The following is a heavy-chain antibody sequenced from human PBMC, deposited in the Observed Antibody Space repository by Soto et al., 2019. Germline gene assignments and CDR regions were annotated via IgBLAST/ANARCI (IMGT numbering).Heavy chain of an antibody. D-gene: IGHD1-26*01. CDR2: IHPSGQPI. Sequence: GGSLRLSCAASGFTFSSYAMYWVRQAPGKGLEWISYIHPSGQPIFYADSVKGRFTISRDNANNSVFLQMNSLRAEDTAVYYCARRASRWGQGTMVTVSS. CDR1: GFTFSSYA. V-gene: IGHV3-48*01. CDR3: ARRASR. J-gene: IGHJ3*01.